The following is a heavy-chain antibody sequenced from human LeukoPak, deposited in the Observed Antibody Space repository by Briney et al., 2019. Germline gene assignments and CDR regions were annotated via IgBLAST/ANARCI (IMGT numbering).Heavy chain of an antibody. CDR2: INAGNGNT. Sequence: ASVKVSCKASEYTFTSYAIHWVRQAPGQRLEWMGWINAGNGNTEYSQEFQGRVTITADESTSTAYMELSSLRSEDTAVYYCARDLSYDILTGYRGVWYFDLWGRGTLVTVSS. D-gene: IGHD3-9*01. CDR3: ARDLSYDILTGYRGVWYFDL. J-gene: IGHJ2*01. CDR1: EYTFTSYA. V-gene: IGHV1-3*03.